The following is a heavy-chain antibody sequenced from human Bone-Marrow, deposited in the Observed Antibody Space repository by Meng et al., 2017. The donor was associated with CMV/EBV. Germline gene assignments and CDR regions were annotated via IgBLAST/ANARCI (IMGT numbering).Heavy chain of an antibody. Sequence: SLKISCAASGFTFDDYAMHWVQQAPGKGLEWVSGISWNSGSIGYADSVKGRFTISRDNAKNSLYLQMNSLRAEDTALYYCAKDSSRTTVYYYYGMDVWGQGTTVTVSS. V-gene: IGHV3-9*01. CDR3: AKDSSRTTVYYYYGMDV. CDR1: GFTFDDYA. CDR2: ISWNSGSI. D-gene: IGHD4-17*01. J-gene: IGHJ6*02.